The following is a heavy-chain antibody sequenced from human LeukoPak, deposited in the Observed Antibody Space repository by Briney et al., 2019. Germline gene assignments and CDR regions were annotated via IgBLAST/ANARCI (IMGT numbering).Heavy chain of an antibody. CDR1: GYTLTELS. D-gene: IGHD6-6*01. V-gene: IGHV1-24*01. Sequence: ASVKVSCKVSGYTLTELSMHWVRQAPGKGLEWMGGFDPEDGETIYAQKLQGRVTMTTDTSTSTAYMELRSLRSDDTAVYYCARDRGQLAFDPWGQGTLVTVSS. CDR3: ARDRGQLAFDP. CDR2: FDPEDGET. J-gene: IGHJ5*02.